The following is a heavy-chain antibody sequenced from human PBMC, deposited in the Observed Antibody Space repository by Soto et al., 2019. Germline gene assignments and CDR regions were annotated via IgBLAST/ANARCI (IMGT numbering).Heavy chain of an antibody. D-gene: IGHD3-22*01. CDR1: GGSFSGYY. J-gene: IGHJ4*02. V-gene: IGHV4-34*01. CDR2: INHSGST. CDR3: ARSGSSGYYRPQNHFDY. Sequence: SETLSLTCAVYGGSFSGYYWSWIRQPPGKGLEWIGEINHSGSTNYNPSLKSRVTISVDTSKNQFPLKLSSVTAADTAVYYCARSGSSGYYRPQNHFDYWGQGTLVTVSS.